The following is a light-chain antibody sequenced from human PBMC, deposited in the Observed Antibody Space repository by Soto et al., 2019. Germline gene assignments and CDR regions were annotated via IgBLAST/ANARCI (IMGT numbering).Light chain of an antibody. Sequence: DIQVTQSPSSLSASVGDRVTITCRASQSIYSSLNWYHQKPGKAPKLLIYAASNLQSGVPSRFSGSGSGTDFTLSISSLQPEDFATYYCQQSYSAPYTFGQGTKLEI. V-gene: IGKV1-39*01. CDR1: QSIYSS. J-gene: IGKJ2*01. CDR2: AAS. CDR3: QQSYSAPYT.